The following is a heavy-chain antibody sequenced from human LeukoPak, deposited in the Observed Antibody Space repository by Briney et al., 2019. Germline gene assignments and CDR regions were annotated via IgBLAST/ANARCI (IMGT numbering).Heavy chain of an antibody. CDR3: ASFSPYCSSTSCLDY. D-gene: IGHD2-2*01. J-gene: IGHJ4*02. V-gene: IGHV3-21*01. Sequence: PGGSLRLSCAASGFTFSSYSMNWVRQAPGKGLEWVSSISSSSSYIYYADSVKGRFTISRDNAKNSLYLQMNSLRAEDTAVYYCASFSPYCSSTSCLDYWGRGTLVTVSS. CDR1: GFTFSSYS. CDR2: ISSSSSYI.